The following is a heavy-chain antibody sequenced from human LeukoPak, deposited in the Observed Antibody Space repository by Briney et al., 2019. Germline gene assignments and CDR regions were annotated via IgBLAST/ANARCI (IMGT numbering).Heavy chain of an antibody. CDR1: DFAFTSSG. J-gene: IGHJ4*02. V-gene: IGHV3-23*01. CDR2: ISATGLST. CDR3: ARPRITMIVVIITPPDY. Sequence: GGSLTLSCTASDFAFTSSGMSWVRQVPGTGLEWVSFISATGLSTYYADSVKGRFTISRDNSKNTLYLQMNSLRVEDTAVYYCARPRITMIVVIITPPDYWGQGTLVTVSS. D-gene: IGHD3-22*01.